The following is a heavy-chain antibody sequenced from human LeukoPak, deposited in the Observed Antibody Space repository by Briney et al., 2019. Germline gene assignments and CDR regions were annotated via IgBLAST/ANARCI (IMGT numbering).Heavy chain of an antibody. CDR3: ARKTRGSGSWYFDY. V-gene: IGHV1-69*13. CDR2: IIPIFGTA. J-gene: IGHJ4*02. Sequence: ASVTVSCKASGGTFSSYAISWVRQAPGQGLEWMGGIIPIFGTANYAQKFQGRVTITADESTSTAYMELSSLRSEDTAVYYCARKTRGSGSWYFDYWGQGTLVTVS. CDR1: GGTFSSYA. D-gene: IGHD1-14*01.